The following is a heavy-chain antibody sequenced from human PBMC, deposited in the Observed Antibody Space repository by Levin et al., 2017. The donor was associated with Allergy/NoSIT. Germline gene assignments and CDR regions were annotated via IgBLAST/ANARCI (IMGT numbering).Heavy chain of an antibody. D-gene: IGHD3-10*01. CDR1: GFPFSSYS. V-gene: IGHV3-21*01. J-gene: IGHJ4*02. Sequence: PGESLKISCAASGFPFSSYSMNWVRQAPGKGLEWVSSISFSSSSTNYADSVKGRFTISRDNAKNSVYLQMNSLRDEDTAIYYCARYKDQKWRFVEDSWGQGTLVTVSS. CDR3: ARYKDQKWRFVEDS. CDR2: ISFSSSST.